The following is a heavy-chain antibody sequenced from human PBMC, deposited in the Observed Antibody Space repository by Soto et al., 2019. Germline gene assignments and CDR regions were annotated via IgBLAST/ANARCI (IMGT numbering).Heavy chain of an antibody. J-gene: IGHJ6*02. CDR3: VRDWYFYASSRYSQTAWFFFYVMVA. Sequence: ASVQVSCRASGCTFPDYYIHWVRQAPGQGLEWMGGINPNSGDTTFAPKFQGRVTMTRETYIRKDYMELSRLRSDDPAVNDCVRDWYFYASSRYSQTAWFFFYVMVAGGQGTRAT. CDR1: GCTFPDYY. D-gene: IGHD3-22*01. V-gene: IGHV1-2*02. CDR2: INPNSGDT.